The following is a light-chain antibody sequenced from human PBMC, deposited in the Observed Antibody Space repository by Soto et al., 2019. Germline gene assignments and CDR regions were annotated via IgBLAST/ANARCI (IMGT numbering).Light chain of an antibody. V-gene: IGKV3-20*01. J-gene: IGKJ2*01. CDR2: GAS. CDR1: QSVSSSY. CDR3: QQYCSSQYT. Sequence: DIVLTQSPGTLSLSPGGRATLSCRASQSVSSSYLAWYQQKPGQAPRLLIYGASSRATGIPERFSGGGSGTDFTLTISVLEPEDLAVYYCQQYCSSQYTFGQGTKREIK.